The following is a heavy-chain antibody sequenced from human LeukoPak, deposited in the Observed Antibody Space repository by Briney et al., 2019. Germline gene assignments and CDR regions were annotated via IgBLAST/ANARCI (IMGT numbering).Heavy chain of an antibody. CDR3: ASARYSSGWHYYYYYYMDV. CDR1: GFTVSSNY. Sequence: GGSLRLSRAVSGFTVSSNYMSWVRQAPGKGLEWVSVIYSGGSTYYADSVKGRFTISRDNSKNTLYLQMNSLRAEDTAVYYCASARYSSGWHYYYYYYMDVWGKGTTVTVSS. CDR2: IYSGGST. J-gene: IGHJ6*03. D-gene: IGHD6-19*01. V-gene: IGHV3-53*01.